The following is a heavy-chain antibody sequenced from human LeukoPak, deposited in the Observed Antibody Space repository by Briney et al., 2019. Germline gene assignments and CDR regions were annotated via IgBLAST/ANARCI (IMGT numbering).Heavy chain of an antibody. CDR1: GFTCSTYW. Sequence: GGSLRLSCAASGFTCSTYWMSWVRQAPGKGPEWVANIKEDGSETYYVGSLRGRFTISRNNVKNSLYLQINSLRVEDTAVYYCGRDSFETDIDYWGQGTLVTVSS. V-gene: IGHV3-7*01. CDR2: IKEDGSET. J-gene: IGHJ4*02. D-gene: IGHD1-14*01. CDR3: GRDSFETDIDY.